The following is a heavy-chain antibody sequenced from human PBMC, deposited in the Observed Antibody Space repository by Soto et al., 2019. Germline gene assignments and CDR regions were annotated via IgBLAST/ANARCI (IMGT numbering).Heavy chain of an antibody. J-gene: IGHJ6*02. Sequence: QVQLQQSGPGLVKPSQTLSLTCAISGDSVSSNSAAWNWIRQSPSRGLEWLGRTYYRSKWYNDYAVSVKSRITINPNTSKNQVSLQLNSVTPEDTAVYYCARAAIFGVVTPSYGMDVWGQGTTVTVSS. V-gene: IGHV6-1*01. CDR2: TYYRSKWYN. CDR3: ARAAIFGVVTPSYGMDV. CDR1: GDSVSSNSAA. D-gene: IGHD3-3*01.